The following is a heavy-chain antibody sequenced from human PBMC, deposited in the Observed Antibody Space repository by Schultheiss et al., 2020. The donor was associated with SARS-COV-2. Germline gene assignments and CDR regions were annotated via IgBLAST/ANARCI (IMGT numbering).Heavy chain of an antibody. Sequence: SLKVSCKASGGTFSSYTISWVRQAPGQGLEWMGRIIPILGIANYAQKFQGRVTITADKSTSTAYMELSSLRSEDTAVYYCARDDALYSNYRDYYYYYGMDVWGQGTTVTVSS. V-gene: IGHV1-69*04. J-gene: IGHJ6*02. D-gene: IGHD4-11*01. CDR2: IIPILGIA. CDR1: GGTFSSYT. CDR3: ARDDALYSNYRDYYYYYGMDV.